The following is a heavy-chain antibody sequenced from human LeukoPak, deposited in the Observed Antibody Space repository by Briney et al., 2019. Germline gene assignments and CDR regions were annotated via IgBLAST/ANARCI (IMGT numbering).Heavy chain of an antibody. CDR2: ISGSGGST. J-gene: IGHJ4*02. CDR3: AKGQKHDFWSGHSHVYFDY. Sequence: PGGSLRLSCAASGFTFSSYAMSWVRQAPGKGLEWVSAISGSGGSTYYEDSVKGRFTISRDNSKNTLYLQMNSLRAEDTAIYFCAKGQKHDFWSGHSHVYFDYWAREPWSPSPQ. V-gene: IGHV3-23*01. CDR1: GFTFSSYA. D-gene: IGHD3-3*01.